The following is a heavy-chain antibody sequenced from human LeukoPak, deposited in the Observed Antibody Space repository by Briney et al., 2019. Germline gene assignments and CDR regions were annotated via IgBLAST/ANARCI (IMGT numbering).Heavy chain of an antibody. CDR1: GGTFSSYA. D-gene: IGHD2-2*01. CDR2: IIPIFGTA. V-gene: IGHV1-69*06. J-gene: IGHJ5*02. Sequence: ASVKVSCKASGGTFSSYAISWVRQAPGQALEWMGGIIPIFGTANYAQKFQGRVTITADKSTSTAYMELSSLRSEDTAVYYCARVYHQGFDPWGQGTLVTVSS. CDR3: ARVYHQGFDP.